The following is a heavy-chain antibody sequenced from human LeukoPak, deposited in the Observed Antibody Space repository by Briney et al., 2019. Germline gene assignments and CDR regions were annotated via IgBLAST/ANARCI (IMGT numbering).Heavy chain of an antibody. V-gene: IGHV3-23*01. Sequence: TGGSLRLSCAASGFTFNNHGMTWVRQAPGKGLEWVSGVSRSGDSTYYVDSVKGRFTISRDNSKNTLYLQMNSLRVEDTAVYYCARGRSSNWYFDLWGRGTLVTVSS. J-gene: IGHJ2*01. D-gene: IGHD2/OR15-2a*01. CDR3: ARGRSSNWYFDL. CDR2: VSRSGDST. CDR1: GFTFNNHG.